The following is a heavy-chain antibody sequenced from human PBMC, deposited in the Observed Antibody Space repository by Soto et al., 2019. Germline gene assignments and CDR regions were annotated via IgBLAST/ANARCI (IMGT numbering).Heavy chain of an antibody. D-gene: IGHD6-6*01. J-gene: IGHJ6*02. CDR3: ARDRSSGYYYYYGMDV. CDR2: ISAYSGNT. V-gene: IGHV1-18*04. CDR1: GYTFTSYG. Sequence: QVQLVQSGAEVKKPGASVKVSCKASGYTFTSYGISWVRQAPGQGLEWMGWISAYSGNTNYAQKLQGRVTMTTDTSTSTAYMELRSLRSDDTAVYYCARDRSSGYYYYYGMDVWGQGTTVTVSS.